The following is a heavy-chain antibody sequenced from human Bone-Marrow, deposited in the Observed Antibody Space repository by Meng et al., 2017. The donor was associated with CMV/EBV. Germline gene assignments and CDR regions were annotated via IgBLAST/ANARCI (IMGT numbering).Heavy chain of an antibody. Sequence: SGSTFTNYYMHWVRQAPGQGLEWMGMINPSGDSTSYAQKFQGRVTMTRDTSTSTIYMELSSLRSEDTAVYYCTRGEDSSGCPGWLDPWGQGTLVTVSS. D-gene: IGHD6-19*01. J-gene: IGHJ5*02. CDR3: TRGEDSSGCPGWLDP. CDR2: INPSGDST. CDR1: GSTFTNYY. V-gene: IGHV1-46*01.